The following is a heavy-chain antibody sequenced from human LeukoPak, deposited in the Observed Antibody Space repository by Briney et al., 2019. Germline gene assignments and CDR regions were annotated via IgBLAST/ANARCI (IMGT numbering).Heavy chain of an antibody. CDR3: ARGLGGGNSVYFDV. J-gene: IGHJ2*01. Sequence: SETLSLTCAVYDVSLSAYYWSWIRQPPGKGLEWIGEINHGGSANYNPTLLSRVTISVDTPKNQFSLKLSSVTAADTAVYYCARGLGGGNSVYFDVWGRGTLVNVSS. CDR1: DVSLSAYY. D-gene: IGHD4-23*01. CDR2: INHGGSA. V-gene: IGHV4-34*01.